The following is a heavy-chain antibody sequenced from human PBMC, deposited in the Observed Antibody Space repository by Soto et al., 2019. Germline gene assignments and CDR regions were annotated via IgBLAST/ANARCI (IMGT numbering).Heavy chain of an antibody. CDR2: IYYSGST. V-gene: IGHV4-39*01. D-gene: IGHD3-9*01. CDR1: GVSINRTSYY. J-gene: IGHJ5*02. CDR3: ARNYHDILTGYSLGWFDP. Sequence: QVQLQESGPGLVKPSETLSLTCTVSGVSINRTSYYWGWIRQPPGTGLEWIGSIYYSGSTNYNPSLKSRVTISADTSKKQFSLKLSSVTAAYTAVYYCARNYHDILTGYSLGWFDPWGQGTLVTVSS.